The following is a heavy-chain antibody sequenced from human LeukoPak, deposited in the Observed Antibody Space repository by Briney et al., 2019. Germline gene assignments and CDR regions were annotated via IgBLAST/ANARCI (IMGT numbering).Heavy chain of an antibody. CDR3: ARDRSASIVVVDPGFDP. CDR2: INPSGGST. D-gene: IGHD3-22*01. CDR1: GYTFTSYY. V-gene: IGHV1-46*01. J-gene: IGHJ5*02. Sequence: ASVKVSCKASGYTFTSYYMYWVRQAPGQGLEWMGIINPSGGSTSYAQKFQGRVTMTRDTSTSTVYMELSSLRSEDTAVYYCARDRSASIVVVDPGFDPWGQGTLVTVSS.